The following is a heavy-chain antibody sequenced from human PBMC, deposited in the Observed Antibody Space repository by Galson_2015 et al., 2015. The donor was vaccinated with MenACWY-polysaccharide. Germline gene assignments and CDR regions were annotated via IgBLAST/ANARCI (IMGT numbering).Heavy chain of an antibody. CDR2: IIPLMDKA. J-gene: IGHJ4*02. Sequence: SVKVSCKASGGTFDDHDYTWLRQAPGQGLEWVGRIIPLMDKAHYAQRIQDRVAISAGKATSTVYMELSSLNSEDAAVYYCTRADCSGRTCYFAYWGQGTLLTVSS. V-gene: IGHV1-69*04. CDR1: GGTFDDHD. D-gene: IGHD2-15*01. CDR3: TRADCSGRTCYFAY.